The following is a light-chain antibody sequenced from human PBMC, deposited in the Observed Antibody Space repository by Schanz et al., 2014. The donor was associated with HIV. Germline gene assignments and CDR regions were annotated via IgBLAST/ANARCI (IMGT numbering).Light chain of an antibody. J-gene: IGLJ2*01. CDR3: QSFDSWVSGVV. V-gene: IGLV2-14*01. Sequence: QSALTQPASVSGSPGQSISISCTGTSGDVGGYNYVSWYQQHPGKAPKLMIYEVSERPSGVPDRFSGSKSGTSASLAITGLQAEDEADYYCQSFDSWVSGVVFGGGTKLTVL. CDR2: EVS. CDR1: SGDVGGYNY.